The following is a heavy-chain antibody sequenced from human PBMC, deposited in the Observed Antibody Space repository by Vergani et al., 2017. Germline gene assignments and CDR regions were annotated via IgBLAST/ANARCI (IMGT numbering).Heavy chain of an antibody. V-gene: IGHV3-30-3*01. Sequence: QVQLVESGGGVVQPGRSLRLSCAAPGFTFSSYAMHWVRQAPGKGLEWVAVISYDGSNKYYADSVKGRVTISRDNSKNTLYLQMNSLRAEDTAVYYCARFEGDKRFDPWGQGTLVTVSS. CDR2: ISYDGSNK. CDR3: ARFEGDKRFDP. CDR1: GFTFSSYA. J-gene: IGHJ5*02. D-gene: IGHD3-16*01.